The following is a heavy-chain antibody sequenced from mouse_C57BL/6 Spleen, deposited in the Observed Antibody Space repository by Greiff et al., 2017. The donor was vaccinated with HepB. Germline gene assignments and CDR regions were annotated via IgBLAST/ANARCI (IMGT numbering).Heavy chain of an antibody. Sequence: VQLQQSGTVLARPGASVKMSCKTSGYTFTSYWMHWVNQRPGQGLEWIGAIYPGNSDTSYNQKFKGKAKLTAVTSASTAYMELSSLTNEDSAVYYCTRGRYGSSYGYFDVWGTGTTVTVSS. CDR3: TRGRYGSSYGYFDV. J-gene: IGHJ1*03. D-gene: IGHD1-1*01. V-gene: IGHV1-5*01. CDR1: GYTFTSYW. CDR2: IYPGNSDT.